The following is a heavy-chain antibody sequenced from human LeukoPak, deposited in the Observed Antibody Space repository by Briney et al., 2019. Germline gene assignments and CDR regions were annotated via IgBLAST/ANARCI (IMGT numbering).Heavy chain of an antibody. J-gene: IGHJ3*02. CDR1: GGSISSYY. CDR2: IYYSGST. D-gene: IGHD3-9*01. CDR3: ARLTSYDILTGYNDAFDI. V-gene: IGHV4-59*01. Sequence: KPSETLSLTCTVSGGSISSYYWSWIRQPPGKGLEWIGYIYYSGSTNYNPSLKSRVTISVDTSKNQFSLKLSSVTAADTAVYYCARLTSYDILTGYNDAFDIWGQGTMVTVSS.